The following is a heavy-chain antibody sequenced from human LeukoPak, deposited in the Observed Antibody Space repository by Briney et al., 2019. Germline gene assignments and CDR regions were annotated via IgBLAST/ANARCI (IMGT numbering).Heavy chain of an antibody. CDR2: ISSSSSYI. J-gene: IGHJ5*02. V-gene: IGHV3-21*04. CDR3: AKFRESSGPRGGFDP. D-gene: IGHD3-22*01. Sequence: PGGSLRLSCAASGFTFSSYSMNWVRQAPGKGLEWVSSISSSSSYIYYADSVKGRFTISRDNSKNTLYVQMNSLRAEDTAVYYCAKFRESSGPRGGFDPWGQGTLVTVSS. CDR1: GFTFSSYS.